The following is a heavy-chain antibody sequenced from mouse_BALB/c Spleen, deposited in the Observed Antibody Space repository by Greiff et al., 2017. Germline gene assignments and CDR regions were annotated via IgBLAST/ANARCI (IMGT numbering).Heavy chain of an antibody. J-gene: IGHJ4*01. CDR3: ARDSSGYMDY. CDR1: GYTFTDYW. V-gene: IGHV1-69*01. CDR2: IDTSDSYT. D-gene: IGHD3-1*01. Sequence: QVQLQQPGAELVMPGASVKMSCKASGYTFTDYWMHWVKQRPGQGLEWIGAIDTSDSYTSYNQKFKGKATLTVDESSSTAYMQLSSLTSVDSAVYYCARDSSGYMDYWGQGTSVTVSS.